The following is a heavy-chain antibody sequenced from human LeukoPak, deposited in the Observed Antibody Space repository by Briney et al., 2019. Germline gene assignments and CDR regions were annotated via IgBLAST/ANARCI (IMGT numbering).Heavy chain of an antibody. Sequence: SETLSLTCTVSGGSMSSGDYYWSWIRQPPGKGLEWIGNINYSGSTDHNPSLKSRVAISVDTSKNQFSLRLSSVTAADTAVYYCARDRPGVVGGNWFDPWGQGTLVIVSS. CDR3: ARDRPGVVGGNWFDP. CDR1: GGSMSSGDYY. V-gene: IGHV4-30-4*01. CDR2: INYSGST. D-gene: IGHD1-26*01. J-gene: IGHJ5*02.